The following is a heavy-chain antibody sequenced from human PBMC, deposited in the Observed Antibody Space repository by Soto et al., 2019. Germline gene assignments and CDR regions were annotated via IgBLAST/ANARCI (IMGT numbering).Heavy chain of an antibody. CDR3: APVGGNDGGWFDP. D-gene: IGHD1-1*01. CDR1: GFTFSSYS. CDR2: ISSSSSTI. Sequence: EVQLVESGGGLVQPGGSLRLSCAASGFTFSSYSMNWVRQAPGKGLEWVSYISSSSSTIYYADSVKGRFTISRDNAKNSLYLQMNSLRHEDTAVYYCAPVGGNDGGWFDPWGQGTLVTVSS. V-gene: IGHV3-48*02. J-gene: IGHJ5*02.